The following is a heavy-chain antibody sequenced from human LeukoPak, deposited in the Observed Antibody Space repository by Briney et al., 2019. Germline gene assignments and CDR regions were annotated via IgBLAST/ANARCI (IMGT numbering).Heavy chain of an antibody. J-gene: IGHJ4*02. Sequence: GGSLRLSCAASGFTFSSYWVHWVRQAPGKGLVWVSRTDPNGITTYADSVKGRFTISRDNAKNTLYLQMNSLRAEDTARYYCARSGGIIDYWGQGTLVTVSS. V-gene: IGHV3-74*03. CDR2: TDPNGIT. D-gene: IGHD3-10*01. CDR1: GFTFSSYW. CDR3: ARSGGIIDY.